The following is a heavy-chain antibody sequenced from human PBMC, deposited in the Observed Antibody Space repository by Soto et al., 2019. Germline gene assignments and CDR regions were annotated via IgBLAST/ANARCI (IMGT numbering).Heavy chain of an antibody. CDR3: ARAGAAHNHDAFDI. CDR2: ISYDGSNK. D-gene: IGHD1-1*01. J-gene: IGHJ3*02. Sequence: VQLVESGGGLVKPGGSLRLSCAASGFTFSSYAMHWVRQAPGKGLEWVAVISYDGSNKYYADSVKGRFTISRDNSKNTLYLQMNSLRAEDTAVYYCARAGAAHNHDAFDIWGQGTMVTVSS. V-gene: IGHV3-30-3*01. CDR1: GFTFSSYA.